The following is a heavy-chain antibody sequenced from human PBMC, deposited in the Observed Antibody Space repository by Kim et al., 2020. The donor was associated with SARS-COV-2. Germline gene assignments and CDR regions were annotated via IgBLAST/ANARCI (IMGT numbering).Heavy chain of an antibody. V-gene: IGHV4-59*13. CDR2: IYYSGST. J-gene: IGHJ6*02. CDR3: ARDLRTVTTGYYYYGMDV. CDR1: GGSISSYY. Sequence: SETLSLTCTVSGGSISSYYWSWIRQPPGKGLEWIGYIYYSGSTNYNPSLKSRVTISVDTSKNQFSLKLSSVTAADTAVYYCARDLRTVTTGYYYYGMDVWGQGTTVTVSS. D-gene: IGHD4-17*01.